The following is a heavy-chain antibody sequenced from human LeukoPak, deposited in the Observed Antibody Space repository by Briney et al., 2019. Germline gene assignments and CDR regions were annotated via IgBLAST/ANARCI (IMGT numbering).Heavy chain of an antibody. CDR2: IRYDGSNK. CDR3: AEIRRGYQLRGGLDAFDI. CDR1: GFTFSSYG. D-gene: IGHD2-2*01. V-gene: IGHV3-30*02. Sequence: PGGSLRLSCAASGFTFSSYGMHWVSQAQGKGLGWVAFIRYDGSNKYYADSVKGRFTISRDNSKNTLYLQMNSLRAEDTAVYYCAEIRRGYQLRGGLDAFDIWGQGTMVTVSS. J-gene: IGHJ3*02.